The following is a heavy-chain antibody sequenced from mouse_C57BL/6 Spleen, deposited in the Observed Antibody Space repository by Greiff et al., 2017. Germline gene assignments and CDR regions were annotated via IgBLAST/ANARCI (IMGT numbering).Heavy chain of an antibody. D-gene: IGHD2-4*01. CDR3: ARVRYDYDVRYFDV. V-gene: IGHV5-16*01. CDR1: GFTFSDYY. Sequence: EVQRVESEGGLVQPGSSMKLSCTASGFTFSDYYMAWVRQVPEKGLEWVANINYDGSSTYYLDSLKSRFIISRDNAKNILYLQMSSLKSEDTATYYCARVRYDYDVRYFDVWGTGTTVTVSS. J-gene: IGHJ1*03. CDR2: INYDGSST.